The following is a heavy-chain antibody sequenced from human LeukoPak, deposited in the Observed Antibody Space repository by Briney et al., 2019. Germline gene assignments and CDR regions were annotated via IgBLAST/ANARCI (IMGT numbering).Heavy chain of an antibody. D-gene: IGHD2-15*01. V-gene: IGHV6-1*01. J-gene: IGHJ4*02. Sequence: SQTLSLTCVIAGDSVSSNTAAWNGIRQSPLRGLEWLGRTFYRSKWYNDYAGSVKSRITISPDTSKNHFSLHLDSVTPEDTAMYYCARDGWPAFDYWGQGSLVTVSS. CDR1: GDSVSSNTAA. CDR2: TFYRSKWYN. CDR3: ARDGWPAFDY.